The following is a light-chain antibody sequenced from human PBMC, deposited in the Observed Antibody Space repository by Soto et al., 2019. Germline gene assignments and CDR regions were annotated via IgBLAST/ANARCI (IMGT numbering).Light chain of an antibody. J-gene: IGKJ3*01. V-gene: IGKV4-1*01. CDR2: WAS. Sequence: DIVMTQSPDSLAVSLGERATINCKSSQSVLFSSNNKNYLAWYQQKPGQHPKLLIYWASTRESGVPDRFSGSGSGTDFTLTISSLQAEDVAVYYCQQYYSTPQTFGPGTKVDI. CDR3: QQYYSTPQT. CDR1: QSVLFSSNNKNY.